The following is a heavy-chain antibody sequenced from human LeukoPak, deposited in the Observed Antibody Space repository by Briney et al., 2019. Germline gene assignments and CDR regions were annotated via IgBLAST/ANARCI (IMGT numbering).Heavy chain of an antibody. CDR2: IYYSGST. CDR3: ARGQKYSYGYRVTELGSGYFDY. D-gene: IGHD5-18*01. CDR1: GGSLSSYY. V-gene: IGHV4-59*01. Sequence: PSETLSLTCTASGGSLSSYYWSWIRQPPGKGLEWIGYIYYSGSTKYNPSLKSRVSISVDTSKNQLSLRLSSVTAADTAVYYCARGQKYSYGYRVTELGSGYFDYWGQGTLVTVSS. J-gene: IGHJ4*02.